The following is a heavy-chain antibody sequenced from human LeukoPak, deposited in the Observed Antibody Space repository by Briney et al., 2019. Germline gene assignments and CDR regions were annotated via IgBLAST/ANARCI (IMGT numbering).Heavy chain of an antibody. CDR3: AKGGDYAEYFQH. Sequence: PGGSLRLSCAASGFTFSSYGMHWVRQAPGKGLEWVAFIRYDGSNKYYADSVKGRFTISRDNSKNTLYLQMNSLRAEDTAVYYCAKGGDYAEYFQHWGQGTLVTVSS. CDR2: IRYDGSNK. V-gene: IGHV3-30*02. J-gene: IGHJ1*01. D-gene: IGHD4-17*01. CDR1: GFTFSSYG.